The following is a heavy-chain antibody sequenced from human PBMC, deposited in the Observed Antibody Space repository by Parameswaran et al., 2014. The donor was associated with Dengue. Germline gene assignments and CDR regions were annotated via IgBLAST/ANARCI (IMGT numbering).Heavy chain of an antibody. CDR3: ARQDYGDYISSWYFDL. CDR2: IYPGDSDT. Sequence: PREGLEWMGIIYPGDSDTRYSPSFQGQVTISADKSISTAYLQWSSLKASDTAMYYCARQDYGDYISSWYFDLWGRGTLVTVSS. J-gene: IGHJ2*01. V-gene: IGHV5-51*01. D-gene: IGHD4-17*01.